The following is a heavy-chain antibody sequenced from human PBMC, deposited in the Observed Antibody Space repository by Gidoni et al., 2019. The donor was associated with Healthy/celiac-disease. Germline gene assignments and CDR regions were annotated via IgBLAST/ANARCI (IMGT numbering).Heavy chain of an antibody. CDR3: ARILGYYDSSGYYDAFDI. V-gene: IGHV2-26*01. CDR2: LFANDEK. Sequence: QVTLKESGPVLVKPTETLTLTCTVSGFSLSNARMGVSWIRQPPGKALEWLAHLFANDEKSYSTSLKSRLTISKDTSKSQVVLTMTNMDPVDTATYYCARILGYYDSSGYYDAFDIWGQGTMVTVSS. CDR1: GFSLSNARMG. J-gene: IGHJ3*02. D-gene: IGHD3-22*01.